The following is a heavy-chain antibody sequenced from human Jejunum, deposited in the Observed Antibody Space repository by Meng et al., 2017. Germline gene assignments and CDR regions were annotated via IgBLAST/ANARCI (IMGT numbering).Heavy chain of an antibody. CDR2: ISISGSTK. V-gene: IGHV3-48*03. CDR3: ARGREVRGSFDY. D-gene: IGHD3-10*01. CDR1: GFTFSNYE. Sequence: GESLKISCAASGFTFSNYELNWVRQAPGKGLEWVSYISISGSTKYYADSVKGRFTISRDNAENSVYLQINSLRAEDTAVYYYARGREVRGSFDYWGQGTLVTVSS. J-gene: IGHJ4*02.